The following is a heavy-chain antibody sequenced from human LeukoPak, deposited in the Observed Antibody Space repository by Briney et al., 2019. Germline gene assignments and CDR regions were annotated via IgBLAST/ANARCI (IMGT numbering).Heavy chain of an antibody. Sequence: SETLSLTCTVSGGSISSYYWSWIRQPAGKGLEWIGRIYTSGSTNYNPSLKSRVTISVDTSKNQFSLKLSFVTAADTAVYYCARSPGYCTSASCYPNWFDPWGQGTLVTVSS. CDR3: ARSPGYCTSASCYPNWFDP. CDR1: GGSISSYY. CDR2: IYTSGST. D-gene: IGHD2-2*01. V-gene: IGHV4-4*07. J-gene: IGHJ5*02.